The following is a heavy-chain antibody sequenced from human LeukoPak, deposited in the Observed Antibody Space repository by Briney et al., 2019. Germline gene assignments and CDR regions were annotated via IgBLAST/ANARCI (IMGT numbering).Heavy chain of an antibody. D-gene: IGHD3-3*01. CDR2: ISGSGGST. Sequence: GRSLRLSCAASGFTFSSYAMSWVRQAPGKGLEWVSAISGSGGSTYYADSVKGRFTISRDNSKNTLYLQMNSLRAEDTAVYYCAKDPSRFLEWELDYWRQGTLVTVSS. CDR3: AKDPSRFLEWELDY. CDR1: GFTFSSYA. V-gene: IGHV3-23*01. J-gene: IGHJ4*02.